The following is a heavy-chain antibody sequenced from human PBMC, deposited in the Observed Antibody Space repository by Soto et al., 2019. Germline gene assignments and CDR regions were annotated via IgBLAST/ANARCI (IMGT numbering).Heavy chain of an antibody. CDR3: ARDPRPSKLDPFVGSWFDP. J-gene: IGHJ5*02. CDR2: IIPIFGTA. CDR1: GGTFSSYA. D-gene: IGHD1-1*01. V-gene: IGHV1-69*06. Sequence: ASVKVSCKASGGTFSSYAISWVRQAPGQGLEWMGGIIPIFGTANYAQKFQGRVTITADKSTSTAYMELSSLRSEDTAVYYCARDPRPSKLDPFVGSWFDPWGQGTLVTVSS.